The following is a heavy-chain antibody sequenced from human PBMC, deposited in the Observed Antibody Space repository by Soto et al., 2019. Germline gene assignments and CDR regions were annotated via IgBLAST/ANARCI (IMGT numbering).Heavy chain of an antibody. Sequence: EVQLVESGGGLVQPGGSLRLSCAASGFTFRSYWMFWVRQAPGKGLEWVANIKEDGREKYYVDSVKGRFTISRDNAKNSLYLEMNSLRAEDTAVYYCARDRGGRSRKDVWGKGTTVTVSS. D-gene: IGHD2-2*01. CDR1: GFTFRSYW. J-gene: IGHJ6*04. CDR3: ARDRGGRSRKDV. CDR2: IKEDGREK. V-gene: IGHV3-7*01.